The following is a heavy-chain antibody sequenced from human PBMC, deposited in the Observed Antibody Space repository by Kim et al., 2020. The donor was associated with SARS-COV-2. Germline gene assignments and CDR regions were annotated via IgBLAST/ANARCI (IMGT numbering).Heavy chain of an antibody. D-gene: IGHD3-10*01. Sequence: RYSPSLKNRLTITKDTSKNQVVLTMTNMDPVDTATYYCARHGSGSYYNYWGQGTLVTVSS. J-gene: IGHJ4*02. CDR3: ARHGSGSYYNY. V-gene: IGHV2-5*01.